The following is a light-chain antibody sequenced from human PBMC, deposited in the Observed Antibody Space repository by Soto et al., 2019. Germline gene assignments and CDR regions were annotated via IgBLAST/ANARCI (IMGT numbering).Light chain of an antibody. Sequence: AIQMTQSPSSLSASVGDRVTITCRASQGIGNNLGWYQQKPGRSPNLLIYAASTLQSGVPSRFSGSGSGTDFTLTISSLQPEDFATYYCLQDYDYPLTFGQGTKLEIK. V-gene: IGKV1-6*01. CDR1: QGIGNN. CDR3: LQDYDYPLT. CDR2: AAS. J-gene: IGKJ2*01.